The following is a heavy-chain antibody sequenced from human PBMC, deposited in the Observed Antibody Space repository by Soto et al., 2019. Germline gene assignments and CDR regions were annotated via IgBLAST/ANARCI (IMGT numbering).Heavy chain of an antibody. CDR2: INPNGGRT. V-gene: IGHV1-46*01. J-gene: IGHJ3*02. CDR3: ARDLGYCSSTSCFDAFDI. CDR1: GYTFTSYY. D-gene: IGHD2-2*01. Sequence: SVKVSCKASGYTFTSYYMHWVRQAPGQGLEWIGRINPNGGRTSYAQKFQGRVTITTDKSTSTAYMELSSLRSEDTAVYYCARDLGYCSSTSCFDAFDIWGQGTMVTVS.